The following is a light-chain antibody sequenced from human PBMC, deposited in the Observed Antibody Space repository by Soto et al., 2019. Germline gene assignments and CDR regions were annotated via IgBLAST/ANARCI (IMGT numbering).Light chain of an antibody. CDR1: SSDVGDYNY. V-gene: IGLV2-14*01. CDR2: EVS. Sequence: QSALTQPASVSGSPGQSITISCTGTSSDVGDYNYVSWYQQHPGKAPKLMIFEVSNRPSGLSNRFSGSKSGNTASLTISGRQAEDEADYYCTSYTTSSSTYVFGTGTKVTVL. J-gene: IGLJ1*01. CDR3: TSYTTSSSTYV.